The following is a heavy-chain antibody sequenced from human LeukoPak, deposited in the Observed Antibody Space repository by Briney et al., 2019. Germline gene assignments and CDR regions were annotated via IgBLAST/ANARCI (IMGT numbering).Heavy chain of an antibody. CDR2: VNSDGSST. CDR3: ARGRYYGMDV. Sequence: GGSLRLSCAASGFTFTSYWMHWVRQAPGKGLVWVSRVNSDGSSTTYADSVKGRLTISRDNAKNTLYLQMNSLRAEDTAVYYCARGRYYGMDVWGQGTTVTVSS. CDR1: GFTFTSYW. J-gene: IGHJ6*02. V-gene: IGHV3-74*01.